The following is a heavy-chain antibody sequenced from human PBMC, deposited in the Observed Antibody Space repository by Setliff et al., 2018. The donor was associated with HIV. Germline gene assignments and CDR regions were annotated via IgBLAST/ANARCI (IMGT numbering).Heavy chain of an antibody. D-gene: IGHD6-19*01. Sequence: GGSLRLSCAASGFIFSEHYMSWIRQAPGKGLEWVSYISSGGTILHYADSVKGRFTISRDNAKTSLYLQMNSLRAEDTAVYYCARYALAVPGYHNAFDIWGQGTMVT. CDR3: ARYALAVPGYHNAFDI. CDR1: GFIFSEHY. V-gene: IGHV3-11*04. CDR2: ISSGGTIL. J-gene: IGHJ3*02.